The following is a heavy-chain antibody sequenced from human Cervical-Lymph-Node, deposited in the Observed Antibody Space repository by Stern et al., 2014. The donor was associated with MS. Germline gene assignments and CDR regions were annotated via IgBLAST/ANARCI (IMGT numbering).Heavy chain of an antibody. CDR2: IYYSGSTT. CDR3: AREGPGSSSLDI. Sequence: QLQLQESGPGLVKPSETLSLTCTVSGGSISSSNYYWGWIRQPPGKGLEWIGSIYYSGSTTHYNPSLKSRVTISVDTSRNQFSLKLSSVTVADTAVYHCAREGPGSSSLDIWGQGALVTVSS. D-gene: IGHD2-15*01. V-gene: IGHV4-39*01. J-gene: IGHJ4*02. CDR1: GGSISSSNYY.